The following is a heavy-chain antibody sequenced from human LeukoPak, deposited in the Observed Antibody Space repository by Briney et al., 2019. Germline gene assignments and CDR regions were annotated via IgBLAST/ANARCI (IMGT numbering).Heavy chain of an antibody. CDR3: ARGKAAGADY. V-gene: IGHV1-46*01. Sequence: ASVKVSCKASGYTFTSYYMHWVRQAPGQRLEWMGIINPSAGSTTYPQKFQGRVTITADTSTGTVYMELTTLRSEDTAIYYCARGKAAGADYWGQGTLVTVSS. D-gene: IGHD6-13*01. J-gene: IGHJ4*02. CDR1: GYTFTSYY. CDR2: INPSAGST.